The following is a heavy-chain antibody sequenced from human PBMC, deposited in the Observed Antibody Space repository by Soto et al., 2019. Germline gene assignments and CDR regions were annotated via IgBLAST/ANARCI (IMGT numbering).Heavy chain of an antibody. D-gene: IGHD3-10*01. CDR1: GLSFSDHA. J-gene: IGHJ4*02. CDR3: ARYGSGRRLRDPFDY. Sequence: EVQLAESGGGLVQVGGSLRLSCVVSGLSFSDHAMNWVRQAPGKGLDWVSYISVDSETIYYADSVKGRFTISRDNAKNTLYLQMNSLSDEDTAVYYCARYGSGRRLRDPFDYWGQGTLVTVSS. V-gene: IGHV3-48*02. CDR2: ISVDSETI.